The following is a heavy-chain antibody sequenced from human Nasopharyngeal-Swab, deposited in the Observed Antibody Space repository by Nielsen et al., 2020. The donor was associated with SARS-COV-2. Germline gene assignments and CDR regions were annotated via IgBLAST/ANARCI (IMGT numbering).Heavy chain of an antibody. D-gene: IGHD3-9*01. V-gene: IGHV3-15*01. CDR2: IKSKTDGGTT. J-gene: IGHJ6*02. CDR1: GFTFSNAW. CDR3: TRDPVSYYDILTGYLTPYYYGMDV. Sequence: GESLKISCAASGFTFSNAWMSWVRQAPGKGLEWVGRIKSKTDGGTTDYAAPVKGRFTISRDDSKNTLYLQMNSLKTEDTAVYYCTRDPVSYYDILTGYLTPYYYGMDVWGQGTTVTVSS.